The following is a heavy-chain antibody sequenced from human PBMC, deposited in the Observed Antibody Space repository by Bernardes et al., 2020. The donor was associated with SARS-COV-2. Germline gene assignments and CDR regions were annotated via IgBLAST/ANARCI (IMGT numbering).Heavy chain of an antibody. D-gene: IGHD4-17*01. V-gene: IGHV3-53*01. J-gene: IGHJ6*02. CDR3: ARDHSEPNRMTTVTYYYYGMDV. Sequence: GSLRLSCAASGFTVSSNYMSWVRQAPGKGLEWVSVIYSGGSTYYADSVKGRFTISRDNSKNTLYLQMNSLRAEDTAVYYCARDHSEPNRMTTVTYYYYGMDVWGQGTTVTVSS. CDR2: IYSGGST. CDR1: GFTVSSNY.